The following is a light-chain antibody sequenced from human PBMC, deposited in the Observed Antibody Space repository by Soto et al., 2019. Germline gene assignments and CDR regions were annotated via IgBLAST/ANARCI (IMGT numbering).Light chain of an antibody. V-gene: IGKV1-33*01. CDR3: QQYGSSSWT. CDR1: QDISNY. J-gene: IGKJ1*01. CDR2: DAS. Sequence: DIQMTQSPSSLSASVGDRVTITCRASQDISNYLNWYQQKPGKAPNLLIYDASNLETGVPSRFSRSGSGTDFTFTISRLEPEDFVVYYCQQYGSSSWTFGQGTKVEIK.